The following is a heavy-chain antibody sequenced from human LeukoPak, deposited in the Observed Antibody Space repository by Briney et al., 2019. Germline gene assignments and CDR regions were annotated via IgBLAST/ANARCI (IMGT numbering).Heavy chain of an antibody. CDR1: GFTFRSYS. CDR2: ISGSGTTI. D-gene: IGHD3-10*01. J-gene: IGHJ5*02. Sequence: AGGSLRLSCAASGFTFRSYSMNWVRQAPGKGLEWVSYISGSGTTIYDADSVKGRFTISRDNAKNSLYLQMNSLRAEDTAVYYCARGEYFYGSGSYSPWGQGTLVTVSS. CDR3: ARGEYFYGSGSYSP. V-gene: IGHV3-48*04.